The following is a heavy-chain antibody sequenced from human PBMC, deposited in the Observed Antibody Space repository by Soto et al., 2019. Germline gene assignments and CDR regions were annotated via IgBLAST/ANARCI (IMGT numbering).Heavy chain of an antibody. V-gene: IGHV1-2*02. J-gene: IGHJ6*02. CDR1: LYSFPDYY. CDR3: AREHVRPRTGAMDV. D-gene: IGHD1-1*01. Sequence: EASVKVSFKASLYSFPDYYMHCVRQAPGQGLEWMGWINPYRGATNYAQKFQGRVTMTRDTSISTAYMELSRLRSDDTAVYLCAREHVRPRTGAMDVWGQGTTVTVSS. CDR2: INPYRGAT.